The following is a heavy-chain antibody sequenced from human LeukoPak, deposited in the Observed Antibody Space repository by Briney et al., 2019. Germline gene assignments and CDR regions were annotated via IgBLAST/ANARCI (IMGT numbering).Heavy chain of an antibody. Sequence: GESLKFSCKGSDYSFGKYWIGWVRQMPGKGLEWMGIIYARDSDTKYSPSFQGQVTISVDKSISTAYLQWRSLRASDTAMYYCAASWADYDFWSGYYGVNFHLPFDYWGQGTLVTVSS. V-gene: IGHV5-51*01. J-gene: IGHJ4*02. CDR1: DYSFGKYW. CDR2: IYARDSDT. D-gene: IGHD3-3*01. CDR3: AASWADYDFWSGYYGVNFHLPFDY.